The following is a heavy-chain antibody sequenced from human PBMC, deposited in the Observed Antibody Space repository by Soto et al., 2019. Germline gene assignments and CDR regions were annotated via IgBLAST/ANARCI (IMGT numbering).Heavy chain of an antibody. J-gene: IGHJ5*02. CDR3: ARSVDP. V-gene: IGHV4-31*03. CDR1: GGSIRSGGYY. CDR2: IFYSGTT. Sequence: SETLSLTCSVSGGSIRSGGYYWSWIRQHPGKGLEWIGYIFYSGTTYYNPSLKSRVTISVDTSKNQFSLKLSSVTAADTAVYYCARSVDPWGQGTLVTVSS.